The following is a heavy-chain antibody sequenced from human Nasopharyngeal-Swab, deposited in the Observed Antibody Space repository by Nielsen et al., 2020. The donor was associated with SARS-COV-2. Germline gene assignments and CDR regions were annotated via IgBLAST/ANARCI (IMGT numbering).Heavy chain of an antibody. CDR2: INHSGST. D-gene: IGHD4-17*01. Sequence: WIRQPPGKGLEWIGEINHSGSTNYNPSLKSRVTISVDTSKNQFSLKLSSVTAADTAVYYCASNYGDYAESRARFDYWGRGTLVTVSS. CDR3: ASNYGDYAESRARFDY. V-gene: IGHV4-34*01. J-gene: IGHJ4*02.